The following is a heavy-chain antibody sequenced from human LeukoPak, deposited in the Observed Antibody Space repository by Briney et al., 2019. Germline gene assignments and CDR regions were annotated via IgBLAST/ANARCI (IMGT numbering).Heavy chain of an antibody. CDR3: ARNWGSGGSYLFDY. D-gene: IGHD6-19*01. J-gene: IGHJ4*02. Sequence: KPSETLSLTCAVYGGSFSGYYWSWLRQPPGKGLEWIGYVYVQNSEYTSYNPSLKSRVSISFDTSKNQFSLSLTAVTAADTAVYYCARNWGSGGSYLFDYWGQGTLVSVSS. CDR2: VYVQNSEYT. V-gene: IGHV4-59*08. CDR1: GGSFSGYY.